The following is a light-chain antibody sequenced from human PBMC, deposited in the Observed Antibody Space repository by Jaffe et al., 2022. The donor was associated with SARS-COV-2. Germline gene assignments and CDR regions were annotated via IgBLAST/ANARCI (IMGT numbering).Light chain of an antibody. CDR1: SSNIGNNY. CDR3: ATWDRSLSAGV. J-gene: IGLJ3*02. Sequence: QSVLTQAPSVSAAPGQKVTISCSGSSSNIGNNYVSWYQQLPGTAPKLLMYENNKRPSGIPDRFSGSKSGTSATLGITGLQTGDEADYYCATWDRSLSAGVFGGGTKLTVL. CDR2: ENN. V-gene: IGLV1-51*02.